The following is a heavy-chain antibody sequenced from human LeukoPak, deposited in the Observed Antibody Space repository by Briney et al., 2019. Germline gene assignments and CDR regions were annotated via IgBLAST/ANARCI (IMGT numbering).Heavy chain of an antibody. CDR2: MSYDGSNK. CDR1: GFTFSSYA. J-gene: IGHJ4*02. V-gene: IGHV3-30-3*01. CDR3: ARDVYVGGQWLPFDY. D-gene: IGHD6-19*01. Sequence: GGSLRLSCAASGFTFSSYAMHWVRQAPGKGLEWVAVMSYDGSNKYYADSVKGRFTISRDNSKNTLYLQMNSLRAEDTAVYYCARDVYVGGQWLPFDYWGQGTLVTVSS.